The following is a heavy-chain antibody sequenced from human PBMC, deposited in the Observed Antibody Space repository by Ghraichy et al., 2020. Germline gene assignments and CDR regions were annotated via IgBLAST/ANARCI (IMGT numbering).Heavy chain of an antibody. J-gene: IGHJ5*02. V-gene: IGHV3-33*01. CDR3: ARGGVDIVVVPAALGLNWFDP. CDR2: IWYDGSNK. CDR1: GFTFSSYG. Sequence: GGSLRLSCAASGFTFSSYGMHWVRQAPGKGLEWVAVIWYDGSNKYYADSVKGRFTISRDNSKNTLYLQMNSLRAEDTAVYYCARGGVDIVVVPAALGLNWFDPWGQGTLVTVSS. D-gene: IGHD2-2*01.